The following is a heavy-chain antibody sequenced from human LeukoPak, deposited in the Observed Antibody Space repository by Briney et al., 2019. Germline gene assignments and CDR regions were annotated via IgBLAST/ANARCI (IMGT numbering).Heavy chain of an antibody. D-gene: IGHD3-10*01. CDR1: GFTFSSYA. Sequence: PGGSLRLSCAASGFTFSSYAMSWVRQAPGKGLEWVSAISGSGGSTYYADSVKGRFTISRDNSKNTLYLQMNSLRAEDTAVYYCAKVMTRTMVRGVPPSDYWGQGTLVNDSS. CDR3: AKVMTRTMVRGVPPSDY. CDR2: ISGSGGST. V-gene: IGHV3-23*01. J-gene: IGHJ4*02.